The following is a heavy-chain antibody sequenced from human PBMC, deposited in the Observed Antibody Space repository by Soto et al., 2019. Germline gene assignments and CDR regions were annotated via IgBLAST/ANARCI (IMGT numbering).Heavy chain of an antibody. J-gene: IGHJ4*02. V-gene: IGHV3-53*01. CDR1: GFAVSSKY. CDR2: IYGGGTT. D-gene: IGHD6-19*01. Sequence: EVQLVESGGGLIQPGGSLRLSCAASGFAVSSKYMTWVRQAPGKGLEWVSVIYGGGTTYYADSVKGRFTISRDTSKNTLYLQMNSLRAEATAVYYCVQTTGWPGFDFWGRGTLVTVSS. CDR3: VQTTGWPGFDF.